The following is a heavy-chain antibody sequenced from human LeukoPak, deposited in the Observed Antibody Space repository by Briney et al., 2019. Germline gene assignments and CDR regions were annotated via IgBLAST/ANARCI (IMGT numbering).Heavy chain of an antibody. CDR3: ARRSGGSCYYYFDY. CDR1: GFTFSSYA. D-gene: IGHD2-15*01. J-gene: IGHJ4*02. V-gene: IGHV3-23*01. CDR2: ISGSGGST. Sequence: GGSLRLSCAASGFTFSSYAMSWVRQAPGQGLEWVSAISGSGGSTYYADSVKGRFTISRDNSKNTLYLQMNSLRAEDTAVYYCARRSGGSCYYYFDYWGQGTLVTVSS.